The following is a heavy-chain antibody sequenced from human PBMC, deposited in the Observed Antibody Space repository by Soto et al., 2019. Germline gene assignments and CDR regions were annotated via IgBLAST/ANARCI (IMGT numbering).Heavy chain of an antibody. CDR2: XXSGGSK. CDR3: ARLNFGVVTWGRVNWEYNWFDP. D-gene: IGHD3-3*01. Sequence: GGSLRLSXXASXXXXXXXXXXXXXQAPGXGLEWVXXXXSGGSKCYATSVKGRFTISRDNSKNTLYLQMNSLRAEDTAVYYCARLNFGVVTWGRVNWEYNWFDPWGQGTLVTVSS. J-gene: IGHJ5*02. V-gene: IGHV3-66*04. CDR1: XXXXXXXX.